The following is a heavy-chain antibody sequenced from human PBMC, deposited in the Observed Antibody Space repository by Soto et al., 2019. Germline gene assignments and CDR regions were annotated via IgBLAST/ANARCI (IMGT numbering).Heavy chain of an antibody. Sequence: SVKVSCKASGFTFTSSAMQWVRQARGQRLEWIGWIVVGSGNTNYAQKFQERVTITRDMSTSTVYMELRSLRSDDTAVYYCARDRPLSYDILTGYYNRVWFDPWGQGTLVTVSS. V-gene: IGHV1-58*02. CDR1: GFTFTSSA. CDR3: ARDRPLSYDILTGYYNRVWFDP. D-gene: IGHD3-9*01. J-gene: IGHJ5*02. CDR2: IVVGSGNT.